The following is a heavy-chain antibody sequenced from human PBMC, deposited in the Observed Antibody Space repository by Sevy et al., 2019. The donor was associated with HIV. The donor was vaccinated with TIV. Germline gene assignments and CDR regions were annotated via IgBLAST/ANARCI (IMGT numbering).Heavy chain of an antibody. CDR1: SGSLSPYY. D-gene: IGHD6-19*01. CDR3: ARAGGSTDWGMDV. V-gene: IGHV4-59*01. CDR2: ISYSGTT. Sequence: SETLSLTCAVASGSLSPYYWIWIRQAPGKGLEWIGYISYSGTTNYNPSLQSRVTISVNTSKNQFSLRLSSVTAADTAVYYCARAGGSTDWGMDVWGQGITVTVSS. J-gene: IGHJ6*02.